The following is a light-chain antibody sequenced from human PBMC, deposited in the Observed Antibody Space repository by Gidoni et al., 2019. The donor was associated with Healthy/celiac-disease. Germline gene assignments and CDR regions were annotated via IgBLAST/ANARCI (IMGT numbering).Light chain of an antibody. CDR3: NSRDSSGNHLGV. J-gene: IGLJ2*01. V-gene: IGLV3-19*01. CDR2: GKN. CDR1: SLRSYY. Sequence: SSELTQDPAVSVALGQTVRITCQGDSLRSYYASWYQQKPGQAPVLVIYGKNNRPSGIPDRFSRSSSGNTASLTITGAQAEDEADYYCNSRDSSGNHLGVFGGGTKLTVL.